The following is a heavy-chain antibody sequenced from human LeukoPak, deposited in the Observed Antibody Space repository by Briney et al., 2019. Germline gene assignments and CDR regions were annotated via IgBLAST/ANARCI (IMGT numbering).Heavy chain of an antibody. CDR3: TDKYSYDY. J-gene: IGHJ4*02. Sequence: GGSLRLSCAASGFTFSSYAMSWVRQAPGKGLEWASTISGNGGDTYYADSVKGRFTISRDNSKNTLYLQMNSLRAEDTAVYYCTDKYSYDYWGQGTLVTVSS. D-gene: IGHD5-18*01. CDR1: GFTFSSYA. CDR2: ISGNGGDT. V-gene: IGHV3-23*01.